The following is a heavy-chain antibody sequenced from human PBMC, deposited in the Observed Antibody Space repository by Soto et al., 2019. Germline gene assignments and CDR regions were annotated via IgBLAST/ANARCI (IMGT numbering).Heavy chain of an antibody. V-gene: IGHV3-23*01. Sequence: QLLESGGGLVQPGGSLRVHCVASGFTFGDDAMSWVRQAPGKGLEWVASIGGGGTDTYYAASVKGRFTISRDNSKSTLYLQMNNLRVEDTAVYYCAKDAVSYNGEWDWFDTWGQGTLVTVSS. CDR2: IGGGGTDT. CDR1: GFTFGDDA. J-gene: IGHJ5*02. D-gene: IGHD3-10*01. CDR3: AKDAVSYNGEWDWFDT.